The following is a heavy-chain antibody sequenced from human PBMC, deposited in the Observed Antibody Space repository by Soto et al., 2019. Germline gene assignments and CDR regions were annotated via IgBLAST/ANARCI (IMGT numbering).Heavy chain of an antibody. CDR3: ARALITMVRGVIYWFDP. CDR2: IIPIFGTA. V-gene: IGHV1-69*13. J-gene: IGHJ5*02. Sequence: ASVKVSCKASGGTFSSYAISWVRQAPGQGLEWMGGIIPIFGTANYAQKFQGRVTITADESTSTAYMELSSLRSEDTAVYYCARALITMVRGVIYWFDPWGQGTLVTVSS. D-gene: IGHD3-10*01. CDR1: GGTFSSYA.